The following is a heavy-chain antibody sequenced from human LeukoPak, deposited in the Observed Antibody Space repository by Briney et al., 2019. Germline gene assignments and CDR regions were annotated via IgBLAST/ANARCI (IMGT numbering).Heavy chain of an antibody. D-gene: IGHD6-6*01. J-gene: IGHJ4*02. CDR2: ISAYNGNT. CDR3: ARDRSSSDY. V-gene: IGHV1-18*01. Sequence: ASVKVSCKASGYTFTSYGISWVRQAPGQGLEWMGWISAYNGNTNYAQKFQGRVTMTTDTSTSTVYMELRSLKSDDTAVYYCARDRSSSDYWGQGTLVTVSS. CDR1: GYTFTSYG.